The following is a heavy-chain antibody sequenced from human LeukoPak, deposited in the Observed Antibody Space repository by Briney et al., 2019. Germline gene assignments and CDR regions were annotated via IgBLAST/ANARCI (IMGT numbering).Heavy chain of an antibody. D-gene: IGHD5-12*01. CDR3: ARAVRSVGGYENYYYYGMDV. J-gene: IGHJ6*02. Sequence: SXXXXXXTFXXXXISWXXXAPGQXREWXXRXIPILGIANYAQKFQGRVTITADKSTSTAYMELSSLRSEDTAVYYCARAVRSVGGYENYYYYGMDVWGQGTTVTVSS. V-gene: IGHV1-69*04. CDR2: XIPILGIA. CDR1: XXTFXXXX.